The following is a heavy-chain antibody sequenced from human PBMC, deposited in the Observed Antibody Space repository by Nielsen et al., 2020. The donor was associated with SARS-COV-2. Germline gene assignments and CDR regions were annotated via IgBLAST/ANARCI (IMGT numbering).Heavy chain of an antibody. Sequence: ASVKVSCKASGYTFTTYYFHWVRQAPGQGLEWMGIINPSRGSASYVQKFQGRVTMTRDTSTSTAYMEVRSLRSDDTAVYFCAREGMVRGIIIDTWYFGMDVWGQGTTVTVSS. CDR3: AREGMVRGIIIDTWYFGMDV. J-gene: IGHJ6*02. CDR2: INPSRGSA. V-gene: IGHV1-46*01. CDR1: GYTFTTYY. D-gene: IGHD3-10*01.